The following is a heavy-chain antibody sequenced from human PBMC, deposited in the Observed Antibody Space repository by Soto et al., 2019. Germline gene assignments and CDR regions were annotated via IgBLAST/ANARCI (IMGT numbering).Heavy chain of an antibody. CDR2: IYYSGST. J-gene: IGHJ6*02. V-gene: IGHV4-59*01. Sequence: PSETLSLTCTVSGGSISRYYWSWSRQPPGKGLEWIGYIYYSGSTNYNPSLKSRVTISVDTSKNQFSLKLSSVTAADTAVYYCARMGSKGYYYYGMDVWGQGTTVTVSS. CDR3: ARMGSKGYYYYGMDV. CDR1: GGSISRYY. D-gene: IGHD3-10*01.